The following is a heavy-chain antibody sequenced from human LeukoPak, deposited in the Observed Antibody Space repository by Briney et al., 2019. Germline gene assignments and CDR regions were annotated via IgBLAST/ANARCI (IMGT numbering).Heavy chain of an antibody. CDR2: ISTKNDKT. CDR1: GYSFDNYG. Sequence: ASVKVSCKASGYSFDNYGFSWMRQAPGQGLEWMGWISTKNDKTNYAPKFQDRVTMTTDTSTSTAYMELRNLRSDDTTVYYCARGLGDLYYYYYYMDVWGKGTTVTVSS. CDR3: ARGLGDLYYYYYYMDV. J-gene: IGHJ6*03. D-gene: IGHD3-3*01. V-gene: IGHV1-18*04.